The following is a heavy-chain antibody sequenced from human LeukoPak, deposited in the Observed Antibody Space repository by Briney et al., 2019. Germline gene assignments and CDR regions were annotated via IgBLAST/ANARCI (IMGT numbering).Heavy chain of an antibody. CDR2: INSDSGFT. J-gene: IGHJ5*02. Sequence: ASVKVSCKASGYTFTGYYMNWVRQAPGQGLEWMGWINSDSGFTKYAQKFQGRVTMTRDTAITTVYMDLTRLTSGDTAVYYCARNFDMKGFDPWGQGTLVTVSS. CDR1: GYTFTGYY. D-gene: IGHD3-9*01. CDR3: ARNFDMKGFDP. V-gene: IGHV1-2*02.